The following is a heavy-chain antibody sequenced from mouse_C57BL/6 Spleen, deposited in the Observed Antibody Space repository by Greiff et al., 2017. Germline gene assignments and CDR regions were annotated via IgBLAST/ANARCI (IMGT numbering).Heavy chain of an antibody. CDR2: IDPSDSYT. CDR3: ANGAIYCDSRSSFAY. Sequence: QVQLQQPGAELVMPGASVKLSCKASGYTFTSYWMHWVKQRPGQGLEWIGEIDPSDSYTNYNQKFQGKSTLTVDKSSSTAYMQHSSLTSEDSAVXYCANGAIYCDSRSSFAYWGQGTSVTVSS. D-gene: IGHD2-4*01. J-gene: IGHJ4*01. V-gene: IGHV1-69*01. CDR1: GYTFTSYW.